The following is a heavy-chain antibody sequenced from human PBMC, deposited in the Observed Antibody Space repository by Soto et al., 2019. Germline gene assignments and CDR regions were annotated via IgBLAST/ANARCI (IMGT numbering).Heavy chain of an antibody. CDR1: GGSISSYY. V-gene: IGHV4-59*01. Sequence: SETLSLTCTVSGGSISSYYWSWIRQPPGKGLEWIGYIYYSGSTNYNPSLKSRVTISVDTSKNQFSLKLSSVTAADTAVYYCARGGGDYSSSWHGPFDYWGQGTLVTVSS. J-gene: IGHJ4*02. CDR2: IYYSGST. CDR3: ARGGGDYSSSWHGPFDY. D-gene: IGHD6-13*01.